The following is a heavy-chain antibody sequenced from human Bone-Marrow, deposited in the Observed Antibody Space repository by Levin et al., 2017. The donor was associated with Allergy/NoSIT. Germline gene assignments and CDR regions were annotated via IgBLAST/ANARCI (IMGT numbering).Heavy chain of an antibody. D-gene: IGHD2-15*01. V-gene: IGHV3-74*01. Sequence: GGSLRLSCAASGFTFSSYWMHWVRQAPGKGLVWVSRINSDGSSTSYADSVKGRFTISRDNAKNTLYLQMNSLRAEDTAVYYCARGIVVVVAAARGFSAFDIWGQGTMVTVSS. CDR1: GFTFSSYW. CDR3: ARGIVVVVAAARGFSAFDI. CDR2: INSDGSST. J-gene: IGHJ3*02.